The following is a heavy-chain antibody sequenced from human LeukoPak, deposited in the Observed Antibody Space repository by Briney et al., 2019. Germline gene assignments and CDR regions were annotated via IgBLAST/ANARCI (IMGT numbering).Heavy chain of an antibody. Sequence: GGSLRLSCAASGFTFDDYAMHWVRQAPGKGLEWVSGISWNSGSIGCADSVKGRFTISRDNAKNSLYLQMNSLRAEDTALYYCEKDGYSYGLLPFDYWGQGTLVTVSS. CDR3: EKDGYSYGLLPFDY. J-gene: IGHJ4*02. D-gene: IGHD5-18*01. CDR2: ISWNSGSI. V-gene: IGHV3-9*01. CDR1: GFTFDDYA.